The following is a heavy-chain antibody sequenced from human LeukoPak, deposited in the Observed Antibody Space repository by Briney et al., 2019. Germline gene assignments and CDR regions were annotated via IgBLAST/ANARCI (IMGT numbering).Heavy chain of an antibody. Sequence: GRSLRLSCAASGFTFSSYAMHWVRQAPGKGLEWVAVISYDGSNKYYADSVEGRFTISRDNSKNTLYLQMNSLRAEDTAVYYCARGPSDFWSGYSPYYYYYGMDVWGQGTTVTVSS. J-gene: IGHJ6*02. V-gene: IGHV3-30-3*01. CDR3: ARGPSDFWSGYSPYYYYYGMDV. CDR2: ISYDGSNK. D-gene: IGHD3-3*01. CDR1: GFTFSSYA.